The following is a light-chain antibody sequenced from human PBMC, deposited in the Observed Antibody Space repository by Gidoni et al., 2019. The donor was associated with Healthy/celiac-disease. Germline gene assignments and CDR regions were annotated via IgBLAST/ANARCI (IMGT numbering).Light chain of an antibody. CDR1: QSVSSY. CDR2: DAS. Sequence: EILLTQSPATLSLSPGEIATLSCRASQSVSSYLAWYQQKPGQAPRLLIYDASNRATGIPARFSGSGSGTDFTLTISSLEPEDFAVYYCQQRSNWPPLFTFGPGTKVDIK. CDR3: QQRSNWPPLFT. V-gene: IGKV3-11*01. J-gene: IGKJ3*01.